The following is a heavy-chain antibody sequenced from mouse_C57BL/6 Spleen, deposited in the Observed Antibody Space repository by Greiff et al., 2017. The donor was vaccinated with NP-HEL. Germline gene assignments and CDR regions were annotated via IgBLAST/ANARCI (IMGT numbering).Heavy chain of an antibody. V-gene: IGHV5-4*01. CDR1: GFTFSSYA. CDR2: ISDGGSYT. J-gene: IGHJ4*01. Sequence: EVKVVESGGGLVKPGGSLKLSCAASGFTFSSYAMSWVRQTPEKRLEWVATISDGGSYTYYPDNVKGRFTISRDNAKNNLYLQMSHLKSEDTAMYYCARDTVVTTYYAMDYWGQGTSVTVSS. CDR3: ARDTVVTTYYAMDY. D-gene: IGHD2-2*01.